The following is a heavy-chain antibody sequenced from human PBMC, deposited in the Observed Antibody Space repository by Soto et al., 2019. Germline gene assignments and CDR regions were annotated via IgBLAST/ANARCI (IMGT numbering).Heavy chain of an antibody. V-gene: IGHV1-18*04. D-gene: IGHD3-10*01. CDR2: INVHNGNS. Sequence: QVQLVQSGAEVKKPGASVKVSCKASGYLFTSNGISWVRQAPGQGLEWLGWINVHNGNSNYAQKFQGRVTMTTDTSTSTAYMEVSTLKSDDTAIYYCARVELMIRGRHDYWGQGTLVTVSS. CDR1: GYLFTSNG. CDR3: ARVELMIRGRHDY. J-gene: IGHJ4*02.